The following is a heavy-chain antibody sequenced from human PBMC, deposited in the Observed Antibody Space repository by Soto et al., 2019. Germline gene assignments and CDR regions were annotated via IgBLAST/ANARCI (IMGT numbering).Heavy chain of an antibody. J-gene: IGHJ4*02. V-gene: IGHV4-59*08. CDR2: IYFSGTT. D-gene: IGHD1-26*01. CDR3: ARQGGSHLDFRY. CDR1: GGSLSSYY. Sequence: PSETLSLTCTVSGGSLSSYYWSWIRQPPGKGLEWIGYIYFSGTTNYNPSLKSRVTVSVDTSKNQFSLKLSSVTAADTAVYYCARQGGSHLDFRYWGQGTLVTVSS.